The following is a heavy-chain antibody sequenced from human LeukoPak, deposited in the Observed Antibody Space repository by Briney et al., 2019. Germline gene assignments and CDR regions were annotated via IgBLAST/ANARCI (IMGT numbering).Heavy chain of an antibody. Sequence: GGSLRLSCAASGFTFSSYAMSWVRQAPGKGLEWVSAISGSGGSTYYADSVKGRFTISRDNSKNTLYLQMSSLRVDDTAVYFCAKAWAGNHNWGQGTMVTVS. CDR3: AKAWAGNHN. CDR1: GFTFSSYA. D-gene: IGHD6-19*01. CDR2: ISGSGGST. J-gene: IGHJ3*02. V-gene: IGHV3-23*01.